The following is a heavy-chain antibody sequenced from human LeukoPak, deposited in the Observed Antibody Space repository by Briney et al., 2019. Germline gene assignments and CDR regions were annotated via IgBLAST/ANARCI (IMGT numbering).Heavy chain of an antibody. Sequence: SETLSLTCTVSGGSISSYYWSWIRQPPGKGLEWIGYIYYSGSTNYNPSLKSRVTISVGTSKNQFSLKLSSVTAADTAVYYCARDSVLGATTWFAFDIWGQGTMVTVSS. V-gene: IGHV4-59*01. J-gene: IGHJ3*02. CDR1: GGSISSYY. CDR2: IYYSGST. CDR3: ARDSVLGATTWFAFDI. D-gene: IGHD1-26*01.